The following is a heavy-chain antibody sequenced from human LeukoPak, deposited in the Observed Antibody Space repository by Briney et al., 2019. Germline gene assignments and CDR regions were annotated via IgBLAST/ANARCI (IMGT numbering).Heavy chain of an antibody. CDR2: IYYSGST. Sequence: KPSETLSLTCTVSGGSISSRYWSWIRQPPGKGLEWIGYIYYSGSTNYNPSLKSRVTISVDTSKNQFSLKLSSVTAADTAVYYCARGNYDSSGYYYFDYWGQGTLVTVSS. V-gene: IGHV4-59*11. CDR1: GGSISSRY. D-gene: IGHD3-22*01. J-gene: IGHJ4*02. CDR3: ARGNYDSSGYYYFDY.